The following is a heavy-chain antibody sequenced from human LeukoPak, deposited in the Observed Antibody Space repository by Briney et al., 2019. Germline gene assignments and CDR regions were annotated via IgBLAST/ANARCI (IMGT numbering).Heavy chain of an antibody. CDR1: GFTFSSYW. CDR2: ITSDGSST. CDR3: ARKSHYGDYVDY. D-gene: IGHD4-17*01. V-gene: IGHV3-74*01. Sequence: GGSLRLSCAASGFTFSSYWMHWVRQAPGKGLVWVSRITSDGSSTSYADSVKGRFTIYRDNAKNTLYLQMNSLRAEDTAVYYCARKSHYGDYVDYWGQGTLVTVSS. J-gene: IGHJ4*02.